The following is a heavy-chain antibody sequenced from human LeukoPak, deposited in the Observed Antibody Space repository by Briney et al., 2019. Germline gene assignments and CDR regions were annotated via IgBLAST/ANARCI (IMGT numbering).Heavy chain of an antibody. J-gene: IGHJ4*02. D-gene: IGHD3-22*01. CDR3: ARDPYDSSAYFDY. CDR2: INPNSGGT. Sequence: ASVKVSCKASGYTFTGYYVHWVRQAPGQGLEWMGWINPNSGGTNYAQKFQGRVTMTRDTSISTAYMELSRLRSDDTAVYYCARDPYDSSAYFDYWGQGTLVTVSS. V-gene: IGHV1-2*02. CDR1: GYTFTGYY.